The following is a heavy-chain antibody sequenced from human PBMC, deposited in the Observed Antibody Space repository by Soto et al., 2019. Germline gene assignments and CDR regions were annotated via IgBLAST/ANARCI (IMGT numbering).Heavy chain of an antibody. CDR1: GGSISSGDYY. V-gene: IGHV4-30-4*01. CDR2: IYYSGST. J-gene: IGHJ4*02. Sequence: SETLSLTCTVSGGSISSGDYYWSWIRQPPGKGLEWIGYIYYSGSTYYNPSLKSRVTISVDTSKNQFSLKLSSVTAADTAVYYCARDCLVHSSGYYPFHYWGQGTLVTVSS. CDR3: ARDCLVHSSGYYPFHY. D-gene: IGHD3-22*01.